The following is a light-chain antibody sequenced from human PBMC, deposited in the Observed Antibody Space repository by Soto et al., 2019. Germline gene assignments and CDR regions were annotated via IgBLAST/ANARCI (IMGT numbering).Light chain of an antibody. CDR3: QQHGTSPIT. J-gene: IGKJ5*01. CDR1: QTAIRNY. V-gene: IGKV3-20*01. Sequence: EIVLRQSPDTLSLSPGERVTLSCRASQTAIRNYLAWHQQKPGQTPRLLVYGASSRATGIPDRFSGSGSGTDFTLTISRLEPEDFAVYYCQQHGTSPITFGQGTRLEIK. CDR2: GAS.